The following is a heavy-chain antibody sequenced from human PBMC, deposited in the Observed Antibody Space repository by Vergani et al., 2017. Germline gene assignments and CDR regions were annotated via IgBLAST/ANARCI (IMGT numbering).Heavy chain of an antibody. CDR3: ARDSRPTYYYDSSGYYLVGGAFDI. Sequence: QVQLVQSGAEVKKPGSSVKVSCKASGGTFSSYAISWVRQAPGQGLEWMGGIIPIFGTANYAQKFQGRVTITADESTSTAYMELSSLRSEDTAVYYCARDSRPTYYYDSSGYYLVGGAFDIWGQGTMVTVSS. CDR2: IIPIFGTA. V-gene: IGHV1-69*01. J-gene: IGHJ3*02. CDR1: GGTFSSYA. D-gene: IGHD3-22*01.